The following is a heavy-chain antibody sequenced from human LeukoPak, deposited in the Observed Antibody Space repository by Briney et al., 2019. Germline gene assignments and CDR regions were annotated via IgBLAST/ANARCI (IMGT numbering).Heavy chain of an antibody. V-gene: IGHV3-11*01. Sequence: PGGSLRLSCAASGFTFSDYYMSWIRQAPGKGLEWVSYISSSGSTIYYADSVKGRFTISRDNAKNSLYLQMNSLRAEDTAVYYCARDRKEGYCSSTSCPLDYWGQGTLVTVSS. CDR2: ISSSGSTI. D-gene: IGHD2-2*01. J-gene: IGHJ4*02. CDR3: ARDRKEGYCSSTSCPLDY. CDR1: GFTFSDYY.